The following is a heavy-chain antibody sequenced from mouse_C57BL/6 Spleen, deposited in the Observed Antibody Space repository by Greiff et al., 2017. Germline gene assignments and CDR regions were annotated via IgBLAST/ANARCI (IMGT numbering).Heavy chain of an antibody. J-gene: IGHJ4*01. V-gene: IGHV1-64*01. CDR2: IHPNSGST. D-gene: IGHD1-1*01. CDR1: GYTFTSYW. CDR3: ARVGSSYPYAMDY. Sequence: QVQLQQPGAELVKPGASVKLSCKASGYTFTSYWMHWVKQRPGQGLEWIGMIHPNSGSTNYNAKFKSKATLTVDKSSSTAYMQLSSLTSEDSAVYYCARVGSSYPYAMDYWGQGTSVTVSS.